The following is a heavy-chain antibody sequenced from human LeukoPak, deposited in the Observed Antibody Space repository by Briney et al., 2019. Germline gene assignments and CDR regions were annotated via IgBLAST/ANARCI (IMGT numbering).Heavy chain of an antibody. CDR3: AKDGYSDYYYYGMDV. Sequence: GGSMRLSCAASGFTFSNSAMSWVRQAPGKGLEWVSAISGSGGSTYYADSVKGRFTISRDNSKNTLYLQMNSLRAEDTAVYYCAKDGYSDYYYYGMDVWGQGTTVTVSS. V-gene: IGHV3-23*01. CDR2: ISGSGGST. J-gene: IGHJ6*02. CDR1: GFTFSNSA. D-gene: IGHD6-13*01.